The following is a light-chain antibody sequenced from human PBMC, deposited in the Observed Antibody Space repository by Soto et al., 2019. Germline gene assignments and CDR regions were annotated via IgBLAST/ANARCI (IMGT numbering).Light chain of an antibody. CDR3: QQYDSSPWT. CDR1: QSVSSSF. V-gene: IGKV3-20*01. CDR2: GAS. J-gene: IGKJ1*01. Sequence: EIVLTQSPGTLSLSPGERATLSCRASQSVSSSFLAWYQQNPGQAPRLLIYGASSRATGIPDRFSGSGSGTDFPLTISRLEPEDFAVYYCQQYDSSPWTFGQGTKVEIK.